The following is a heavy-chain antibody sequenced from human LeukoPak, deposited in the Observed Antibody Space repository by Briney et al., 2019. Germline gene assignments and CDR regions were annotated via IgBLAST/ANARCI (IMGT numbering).Heavy chain of an antibody. CDR1: GFTFSSYG. CDR3: ARDRAGGYNAFDY. CDR2: ISYDGSNK. Sequence: PGGSLRLSCAASGFTFSSYGMHWVRQAPGKGLEWVAVISYDGSNKYYADSVKGRFTISRDNAKNSLYLQMNSLRAEDTAVYYCARDRAGGYNAFDYWGQGTLVTVSS. V-gene: IGHV3-30*03. D-gene: IGHD5-24*01. J-gene: IGHJ4*02.